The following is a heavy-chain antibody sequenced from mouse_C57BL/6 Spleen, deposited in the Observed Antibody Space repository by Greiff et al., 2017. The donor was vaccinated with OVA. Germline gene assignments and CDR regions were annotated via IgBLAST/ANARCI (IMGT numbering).Heavy chain of an antibody. CDR2: ISSGSSTI. D-gene: IGHD2-4*01. J-gene: IGHJ4*01. CDR1: GFTFSDYG. CDR3: AIYDYDDAMDY. V-gene: IGHV5-17*01. Sequence: EVKVVESGGGLVKPGGSLKLSCAASGFTFSDYGMHWVRQAPEKGLEWVAYISSGSSTIYYADTVKGRFTISRDNAKNTLFLQMTSLRSEDTAMYYCAIYDYDDAMDYWGQGTSVTVSS.